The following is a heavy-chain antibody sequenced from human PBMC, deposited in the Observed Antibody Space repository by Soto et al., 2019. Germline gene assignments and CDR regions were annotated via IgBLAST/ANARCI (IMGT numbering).Heavy chain of an antibody. J-gene: IGHJ4*02. CDR3: ARDKIAVAGPSDY. CDR2: ISYDGSNK. Sequence: GGSLRLSCAASGFTFSSYAMHWVRQAPGEGLEWVAVISYDGSNKYYADSVKGRFTISRDNSKNTLYLQMNSLRAEDTAVYYCARDKIAVAGPSDYWGQGTLVT. D-gene: IGHD6-19*01. V-gene: IGHV3-30-3*01. CDR1: GFTFSSYA.